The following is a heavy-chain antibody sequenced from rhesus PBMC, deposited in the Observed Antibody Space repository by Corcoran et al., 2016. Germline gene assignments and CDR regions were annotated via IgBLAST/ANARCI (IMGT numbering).Heavy chain of an antibody. CDR1: GGSISSNY. V-gene: IGHV4-173*01. CDR2: ITGSGGST. CDR3: AREAGGYCSGGVGYANY. D-gene: IGHD2-8*01. Sequence: QLQLQESGPGLVKPSETLSLTCAVSGGSISSNYWSWIRQPPGKGLESIGRITGSGGSTDYNPSLNSRVTISTYTSKNQFSRKLSSVTAADTAVYYCAREAGGYCSGGVGYANYWGQGVLVTVSS. J-gene: IGHJ4*01.